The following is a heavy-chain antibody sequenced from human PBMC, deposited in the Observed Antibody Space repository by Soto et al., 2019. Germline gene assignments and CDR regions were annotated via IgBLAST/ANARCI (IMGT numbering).Heavy chain of an antibody. CDR2: IYYSGST. V-gene: IGHV4-59*01. CDR3: ARGPQGIMITFGGVIGLNWFDP. D-gene: IGHD3-16*02. CDR1: GGSISSYY. Sequence: PSETLSLTCTVSGGSISSYYWSWIRQPPGKGLEWIGYIYYSGSTNYNPSLKSRVTISVDTSKNQFSLKLSSVTAADTAVYYCARGPQGIMITFGGVIGLNWFDPWGQGTLVTAPQ. J-gene: IGHJ5*02.